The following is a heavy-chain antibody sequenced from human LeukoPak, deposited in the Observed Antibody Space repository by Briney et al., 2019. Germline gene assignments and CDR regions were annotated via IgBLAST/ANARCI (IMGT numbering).Heavy chain of an antibody. CDR2: IWYDGSNK. CDR1: GFTFSRYW. CDR3: ARDHHSSGYSFDY. D-gene: IGHD3-22*01. V-gene: IGHV3-33*07. Sequence: GGSLRLSCAASGFTFSRYWMTWVRQAPGKGLEWVAVIWYDGSNKYYADSVKGRFTISRDNSKNTLYLQMNSLRAEDTAVYYCARDHHSSGYSFDYWGQGTLVTVSS. J-gene: IGHJ4*02.